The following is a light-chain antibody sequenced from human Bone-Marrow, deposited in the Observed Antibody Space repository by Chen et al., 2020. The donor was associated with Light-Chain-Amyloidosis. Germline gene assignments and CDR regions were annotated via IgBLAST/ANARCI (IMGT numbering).Light chain of an antibody. Sequence: SYELTQPPSVSVSPGQTARITCSGDDLPTKYAYWYQQKPGQAPVLVIHRDTERPSGISERFSGSRSGTTATLTISGVPAEDEADYHCQSAESSGTYEVIFGGGTKLTVL. J-gene: IGLJ2*01. V-gene: IGLV3-25*03. CDR1: DLPTKY. CDR3: QSAESSGTYEVI. CDR2: RDT.